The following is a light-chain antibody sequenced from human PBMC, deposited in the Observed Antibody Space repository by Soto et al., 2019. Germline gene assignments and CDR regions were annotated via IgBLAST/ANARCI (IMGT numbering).Light chain of an antibody. CDR2: EVS. CDR1: SRDVGGYNY. Sequence: QSALTQPASVSGSPGQSITISCIGTSRDVGGYNYGSWYQNHPGEAPKRMSYEVSNRPSGLSDRFSAAKSGNTASLTISGLQAEDEADYYCSSFTISSTLPFVFGTGTKVTVL. CDR3: SSFTISSTLPFV. V-gene: IGLV2-14*01. J-gene: IGLJ1*01.